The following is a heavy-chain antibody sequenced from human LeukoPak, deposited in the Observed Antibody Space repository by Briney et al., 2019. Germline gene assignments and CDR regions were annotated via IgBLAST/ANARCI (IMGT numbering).Heavy chain of an antibody. V-gene: IGHV3-74*01. D-gene: IGHD6-25*01. CDR3: AREVFEGQRQSDAFDV. CDR2: VNGPGDWT. J-gene: IGHJ3*01. Sequence: GGSLRLSCAASGFTFSSHWMHWVRQAPGEGLVWVSRVNGPGDWTHYADSVRGRFIISRDNAENTISLQMNNLRAEDTAVYFCAREVFEGQRQSDAFDVWGKGTMVTVPS. CDR1: GFTFSSHW.